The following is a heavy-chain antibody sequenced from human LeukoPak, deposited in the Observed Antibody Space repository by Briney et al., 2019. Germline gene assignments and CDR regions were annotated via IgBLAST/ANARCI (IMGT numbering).Heavy chain of an antibody. CDR3: AKVEGKWFGETAFDY. CDR2: ISGSGGST. J-gene: IGHJ4*02. CDR1: GFTFSSYG. V-gene: IGHV3-23*01. D-gene: IGHD3-10*01. Sequence: GGSLRLSCAASGFTFSSYGMSWVRQAPGKGLEWVSAISGSGGSTYYADSVKGRFTISRDNSKNTLYLQMNSLRAEDTAVYYCAKVEGKWFGETAFDYWGQGTLVTVSS.